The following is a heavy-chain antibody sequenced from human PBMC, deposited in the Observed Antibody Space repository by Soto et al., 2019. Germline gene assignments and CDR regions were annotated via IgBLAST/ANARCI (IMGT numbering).Heavy chain of an antibody. CDR2: IYYSGST. CDR3: AREGGYDSSGYSDY. CDR1: GGSISSYY. D-gene: IGHD3-22*01. Sequence: SETLSLTCTVSGGSISSYYWSWIRQPPGKGLEWIGYIYYSGSTYYNPSLKSRVNISVDTSKNQFSLKLSSVTAADTAVYYCAREGGYDSSGYSDYWGQGTLVTVS. J-gene: IGHJ4*02. V-gene: IGHV4-59*12.